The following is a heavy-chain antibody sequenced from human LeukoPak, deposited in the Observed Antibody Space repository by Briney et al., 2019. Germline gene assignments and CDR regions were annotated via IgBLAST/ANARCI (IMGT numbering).Heavy chain of an antibody. V-gene: IGHV3-43D*03. CDR3: AKGSRGYSYGYTDV. CDR1: GFTFSDYY. CDR2: ISWDGGST. J-gene: IGHJ6*03. D-gene: IGHD5-18*01. Sequence: GGSLRLSCAASGFTFSDYYMNWVRQAPGKGLEWVSLISWDGGSTYYADSVKGRFTISRDNSKNSLYLQMNSLRAEDTALYYCAKGSRGYSYGYTDVWGKGTTVTVSS.